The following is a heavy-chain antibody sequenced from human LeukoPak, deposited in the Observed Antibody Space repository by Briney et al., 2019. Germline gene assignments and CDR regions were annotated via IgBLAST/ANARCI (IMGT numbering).Heavy chain of an antibody. J-gene: IGHJ4*02. CDR1: GYSFTNYY. CDR2: INPSGGST. CDR3: ARSSHALPPPDLDY. D-gene: IGHD3-10*01. Sequence: ASVKVSCKASGYSFTNYYMHWARQSPGQGLEWMGIINPSGGSTSYAQKFQGRVTMTRDTSTSTVYMELSSLRSEDTAVYYCARSSHALPPPDLDYWGQGTLVTVSS. V-gene: IGHV1-46*01.